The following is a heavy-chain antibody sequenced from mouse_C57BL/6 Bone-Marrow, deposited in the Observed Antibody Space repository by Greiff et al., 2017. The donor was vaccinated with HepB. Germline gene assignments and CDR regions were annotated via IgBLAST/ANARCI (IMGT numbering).Heavy chain of an antibody. Sequence: QVQLQQPGAELVMPGASVKLSCKASGYTFTSYWMHWVKQRPGQGLEWIGEIDPSDSYTNYNQKFKGKSTLTVDKSSSTAYMQLSSLTSEDSAVYYCARSCKVGRGYFEVWGTGTTVTVS. CDR1: GYTFTSYW. CDR3: ARSCKVGRGYFEV. CDR2: IDPSDSYT. V-gene: IGHV1-69*01. D-gene: IGHD4-1*01. J-gene: IGHJ1*03.